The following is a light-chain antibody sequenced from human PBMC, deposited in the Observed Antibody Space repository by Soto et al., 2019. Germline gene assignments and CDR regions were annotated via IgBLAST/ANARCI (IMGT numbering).Light chain of an antibody. CDR3: QIWGTGSQRV. Sequence: QPVLTQSPSASASLGASVKLTCTLSSGHSSYAIAWHQQQPQKGPRYLMKINSDGSHSKGDGIPDRFSGSSSGAERYLTISSLQSEDEADYYCQIWGTGSQRVFGGGTQLTVL. J-gene: IGLJ3*02. V-gene: IGLV4-69*01. CDR1: SGHSSYA. CDR2: INSDGSH.